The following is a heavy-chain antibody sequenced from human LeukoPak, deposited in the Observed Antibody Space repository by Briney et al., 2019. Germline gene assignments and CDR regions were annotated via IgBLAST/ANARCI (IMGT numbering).Heavy chain of an antibody. J-gene: IGHJ4*02. Sequence: PGRSLRLSCAASGFTFSSYGMHWVRQAPGEGLEWVAVIWYDGSNKYYADSVKGRFTISRDNAKNSLYLQMNSLRAEDTAVYYCARALTGATQDYWGQGTLVTVSS. CDR2: IWYDGSNK. V-gene: IGHV3-33*01. CDR3: ARALTGATQDY. CDR1: GFTFSSYG. D-gene: IGHD7-27*01.